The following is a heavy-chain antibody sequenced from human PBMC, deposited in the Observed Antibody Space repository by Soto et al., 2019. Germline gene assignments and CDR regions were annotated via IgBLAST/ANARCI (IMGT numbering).Heavy chain of an antibody. V-gene: IGHV1-8*02. D-gene: IGHD3-16*01. J-gene: IGHJ5*02. CDR2: MNPGSGDT. CDR3: ERMKTFGSLTWLDP. CDR1: GYSFTNND. Sequence: ASVKVSCKASGYSFTNNDVSWVRQATGQGLEWMGWMNPGSGDTEYAQKFQGRVTMTRDISIATAYIEMSSLRSDDTAIYYCERMKTFGSLTWLDPCGKGTLVTV.